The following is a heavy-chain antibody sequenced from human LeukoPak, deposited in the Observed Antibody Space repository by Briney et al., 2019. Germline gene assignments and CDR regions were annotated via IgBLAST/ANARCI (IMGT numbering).Heavy chain of an antibody. J-gene: IGHJ4*02. D-gene: IGHD3-22*01. CDR3: AKDDYYDTSGYRD. V-gene: IGHV3-30*18. CDR2: ISYDVGKK. CDR1: GFTFSSYG. Sequence: GRSLRLSCAASGFTFSSYGMHWVRQAPGKGLEWVAAISYDVGKKYYADSVKGRFTISRDNSKNTLYLQMNSLRAEDTAVYYCAKDDYYDTSGYRDWGQGTLVTVSS.